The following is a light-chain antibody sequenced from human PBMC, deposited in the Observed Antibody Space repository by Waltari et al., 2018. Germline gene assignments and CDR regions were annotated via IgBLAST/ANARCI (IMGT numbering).Light chain of an antibody. CDR1: QYIAKF. Sequence: IQMTQSPSSLSASIGERVTLTCRASQYIAKFLNWYQQKPGQAPSLLIYAASTLQRGVPPRFTGSRSGTDFTLTISSLQPEDFGTYYCQQSYSDSPYTFGQGTKLEI. J-gene: IGKJ2*01. V-gene: IGKV1-39*01. CDR2: AAS. CDR3: QQSYSDSPYT.